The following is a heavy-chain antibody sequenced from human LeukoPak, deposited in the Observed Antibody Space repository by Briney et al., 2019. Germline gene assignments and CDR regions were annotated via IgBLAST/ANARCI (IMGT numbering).Heavy chain of an antibody. CDR1: GYIFTTYG. D-gene: IGHD3-16*02. CDR3: ARDRLGGGELSPPDY. Sequence: GAAVKVSCKASGYIFTTYGLHWVRQAPGQRLEWMGWIDTGNGDTKYSQNLRGRVTITRGTSATTAYMELISLRSEDTAIYYCARDRLGGGELSPPDYWGQGTLVTVSS. J-gene: IGHJ4*02. V-gene: IGHV1-3*04. CDR2: IDTGNGDT.